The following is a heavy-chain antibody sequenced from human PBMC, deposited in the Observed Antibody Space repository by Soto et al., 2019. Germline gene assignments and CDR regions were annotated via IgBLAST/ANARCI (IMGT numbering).Heavy chain of an antibody. CDR2: VSHDGRNT. Sequence: VQLVESGGGVVQPGRSLRLSCAASGFTFSDYAMHWVRQAPGKGLEWVAVVSHDGRNTHYADSVEGRFTISRDSSKNTVSLEMTILRAENTAVYYCAKGGRQWRVTSAFNYWGQGALVTVSS. V-gene: IGHV3-30*18. D-gene: IGHD6-19*01. CDR1: GFTFSDYA. J-gene: IGHJ4*02. CDR3: AKGGRQWRVTSAFNY.